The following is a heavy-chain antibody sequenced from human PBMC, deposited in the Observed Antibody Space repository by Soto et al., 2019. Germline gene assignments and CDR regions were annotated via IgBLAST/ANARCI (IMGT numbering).Heavy chain of an antibody. V-gene: IGHV4-59*01. CDR1: GGSISSYY. J-gene: IGHJ6*02. D-gene: IGHD3-3*01. Sequence: SETLSLTCTVSGGSISSYYWSWIRQPPGKGLEWIGYIYYSGSTNYNPSLKSRVTISVDTSKNQFSLKLSSVTAADTAVYYCARGDQGLNEYYAFWSGHYYYYGMDVWGQGTTVTVSS. CDR3: ARGDQGLNEYYAFWSGHYYYYGMDV. CDR2: IYYSGST.